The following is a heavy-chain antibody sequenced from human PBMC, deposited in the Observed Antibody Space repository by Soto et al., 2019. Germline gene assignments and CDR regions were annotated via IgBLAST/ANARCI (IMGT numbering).Heavy chain of an antibody. CDR2: INPNSGGT. J-gene: IGHJ4*02. CDR3: ARAVGYCTNGVCYIPHNFDY. CDR1: GYTFTGYY. D-gene: IGHD2-8*01. Sequence: QVQLVQSGAEVKKPGASVKVSCKASGYTFTGYYMHWVRQAPGQGLEWMGWINPNSGGTNYAQKFQGWVTMTRDTSISTAYMELSRLRSDDTAVYYCARAVGYCTNGVCYIPHNFDYWGQGTLVTVSS. V-gene: IGHV1-2*04.